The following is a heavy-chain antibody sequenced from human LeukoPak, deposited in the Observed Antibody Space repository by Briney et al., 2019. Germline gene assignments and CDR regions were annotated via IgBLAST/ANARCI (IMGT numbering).Heavy chain of an antibody. V-gene: IGHV3-66*01. D-gene: IGHD4-17*01. CDR1: GFTVSSNY. CDR2: IYSGGST. J-gene: IGHJ4*02. CDR3: AKDRYGDYANWYFDY. Sequence: GGSLRLSCAASGFTVSSNYMSWVRQAPGKGLEWVSVIYSGGSTYYADSVKGRFTIPRDNSKNTLYLQMNSLRAEDTAVYYCAKDRYGDYANWYFDYWGQGTLVTVSS.